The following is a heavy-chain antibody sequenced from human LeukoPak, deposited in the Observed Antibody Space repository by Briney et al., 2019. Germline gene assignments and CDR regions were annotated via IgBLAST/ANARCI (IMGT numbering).Heavy chain of an antibody. CDR1: GGSISSSSYY. Sequence: SETLSLTCTVSGGSISSSSYYWGWIRQPPGKGLEWIGSIYYTRSTYYNPSLKSRVTISVDTSKNQFSLKLTSVTAADTAVYYCARDVVAKYWGQGTLVTVSS. CDR2: IYYTRST. V-gene: IGHV4-39*02. CDR3: ARDVVAKY. J-gene: IGHJ4*02. D-gene: IGHD2-21*01.